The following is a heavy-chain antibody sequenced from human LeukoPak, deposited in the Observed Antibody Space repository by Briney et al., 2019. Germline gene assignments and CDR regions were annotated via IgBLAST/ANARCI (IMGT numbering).Heavy chain of an antibody. CDR2: ISGTGGST. Sequence: PGGSLRLSRAASGFTFSSYAMSWVRQAPGKGLEWVSAISGTGGSTYYADSVKGRFTISRDNSKNTLYLQMNSLRAEDTAVYYCAIYYYGSGSQYYFDYWGQGTLVTVSS. J-gene: IGHJ4*02. V-gene: IGHV3-23*01. D-gene: IGHD3-10*01. CDR3: AIYYYGSGSQYYFDY. CDR1: GFTFSSYA.